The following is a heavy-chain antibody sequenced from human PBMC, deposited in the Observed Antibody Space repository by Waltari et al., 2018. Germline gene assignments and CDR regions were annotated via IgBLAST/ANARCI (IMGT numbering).Heavy chain of an antibody. J-gene: IGHJ3*01. CDR1: GYSLTALS. D-gene: IGHD7-27*01. CDR2: FDPKDAET. V-gene: IGHV1-24*01. Sequence: QVQLVQSGAEVKKPGASVKVSCKVSGYSLTALSMHWVRQAPGKGLEWMGGFDPKDAETIYAQNFQGRVDMTEDTSTDTAYSDLTSLTSEDTAIYYCTTFNWGHDAFDLWGQGTLVTVSS. CDR3: TTFNWGHDAFDL.